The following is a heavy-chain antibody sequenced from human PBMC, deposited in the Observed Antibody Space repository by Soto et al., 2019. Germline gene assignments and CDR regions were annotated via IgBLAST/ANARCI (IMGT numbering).Heavy chain of an antibody. J-gene: IGHJ2*01. Sequence: GGSLRLSCAASGFIFDDYGMSWVRQAPGKGLEWVSGINWNGGSTGYADSVKGRFTISRDNAKNSLYLQMNSLRAEDTALYYCARVRGYSYGHWYFDLWGRGTLVTVSS. D-gene: IGHD5-18*01. CDR1: GFIFDDYG. CDR2: INWNGGST. CDR3: ARVRGYSYGHWYFDL. V-gene: IGHV3-20*04.